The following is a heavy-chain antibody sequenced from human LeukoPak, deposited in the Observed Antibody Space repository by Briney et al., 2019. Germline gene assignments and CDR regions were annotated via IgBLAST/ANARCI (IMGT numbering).Heavy chain of an antibody. CDR3: AKDSRASSSWYTPEYYFDY. D-gene: IGHD6-13*01. V-gene: IGHV3-23*01. CDR1: GFTFSSYA. Sequence: PGGSLRLSCAASGFTFSSYAMSWVRQAPGKGLEWVSAISGSGGSTYYADSVKGRFTISRDNSKNTLYLQMNSLRAEDTAVYYCAKDSRASSSWYTPEYYFDYWGQGTLVTVSS. J-gene: IGHJ4*02. CDR2: ISGSGGST.